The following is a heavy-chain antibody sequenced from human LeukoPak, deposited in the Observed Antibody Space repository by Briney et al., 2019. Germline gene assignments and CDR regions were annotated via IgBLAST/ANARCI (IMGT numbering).Heavy chain of an antibody. CDR1: GFTFSRYD. J-gene: IGHJ2*01. Sequence: GGSLRLSCAASGFTFSRYDMHWVRQAAGKGLEWVSAITIAGDTYYPGSVKGRFAISRENAKNSLYLQMNSLRAGDAAVYYCARTTVTTGPYWYFDLWGRGTLVTVSS. CDR2: ITIAGDT. D-gene: IGHD4-17*01. V-gene: IGHV3-13*01. CDR3: ARTTVTTGPYWYFDL.